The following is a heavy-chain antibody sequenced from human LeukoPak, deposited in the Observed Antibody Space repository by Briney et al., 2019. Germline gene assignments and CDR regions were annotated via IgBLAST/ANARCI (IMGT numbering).Heavy chain of an antibody. CDR2: IIPIFGTA. J-gene: IGHJ5*02. Sequence: SVKVSCKASGGTFSSYAISWVRQAPGQGLEWMGGIIPIFGTANYAQKFQGRVTITADESTSTAYMELSSLRSEDTAVYYCAREPPYCSSTSCSGTGWFDPWGQGTLVTVSS. V-gene: IGHV1-69*13. CDR3: AREPPYCSSTSCSGTGWFDP. CDR1: GGTFSSYA. D-gene: IGHD2-2*01.